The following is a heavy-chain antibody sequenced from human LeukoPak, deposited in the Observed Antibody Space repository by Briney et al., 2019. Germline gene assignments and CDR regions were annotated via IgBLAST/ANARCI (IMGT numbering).Heavy chain of an antibody. CDR3: ARASLYYDFWSGPNNWFDP. J-gene: IGHJ5*02. CDR2: IYYSGST. D-gene: IGHD3-3*01. V-gene: IGHV4-59*01. CDR1: GGSISSYY. Sequence: SETLSLTCTVSGGSISSYYWSWIRQPPGKGLEWIGYIYYSGSTNYNPSLKSRVTISVDTSKNQFSLKLSSVTAADTAVYYCARASLYYDFWSGPNNWFDPWGQGTLVTVSS.